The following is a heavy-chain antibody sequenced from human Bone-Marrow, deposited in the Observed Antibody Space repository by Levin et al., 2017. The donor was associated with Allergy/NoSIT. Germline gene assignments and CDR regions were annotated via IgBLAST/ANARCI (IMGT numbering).Heavy chain of an antibody. Sequence: SQTLSLTCAVYGGSFSGYYWSWIRQPPGKGLEWIGEINHSGSTNYNPSLKSRVTISVDTSKNQFSLKLSSVTAADTAVYYCARGVKRITIFGVVIIPSSCFDYWGQGTLVTVSS. D-gene: IGHD3-3*01. CDR1: GGSFSGYY. CDR2: INHSGST. J-gene: IGHJ4*02. CDR3: ARGVKRITIFGVVIIPSSCFDY. V-gene: IGHV4-34*01.